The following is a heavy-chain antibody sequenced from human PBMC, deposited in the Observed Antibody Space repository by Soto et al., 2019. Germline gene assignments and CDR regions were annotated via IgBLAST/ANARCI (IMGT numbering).Heavy chain of an antibody. CDR2: ISPNSGDT. D-gene: IGHD3-16*01. CDR3: ARDRGAGYYGMDV. CDR1: GYTFTVYH. Sequence: QEQLVQSGAEVKEPGASVKVSCKASGYTFTVYHMHWVRQAPGQGLEWMGWISPNSGDTNHAQKVQGRVTMTSDTSISTAYMEIRRLRSDDTAVYYCARDRGAGYYGMDVWGQGTTVTVTS. V-gene: IGHV1-2*02. J-gene: IGHJ6*02.